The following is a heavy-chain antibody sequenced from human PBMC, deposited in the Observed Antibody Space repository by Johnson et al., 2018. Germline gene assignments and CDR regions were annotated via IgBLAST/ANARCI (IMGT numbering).Heavy chain of an antibody. CDR3: ARLKGRQTYHHTYIDV. CDR1: RFSFSNYA. D-gene: IGHD1-14*01. V-gene: IGHV3-30-3*01. CDR2: ISHVGSNK. J-gene: IGHJ6*03. Sequence: QEGLVQSGGGVVQPGRTMGLSCAASRFSFSNYAMHWVRQAPAKGLEWVAVISHVGSNKNYATSIKDRLTISRDNSKNTLYLQMNSLRVEETDVYYCARLKGRQTYHHTYIDVWGKGTPVTVSS.